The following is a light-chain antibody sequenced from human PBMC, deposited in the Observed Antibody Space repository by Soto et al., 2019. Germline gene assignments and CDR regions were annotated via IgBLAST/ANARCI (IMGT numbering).Light chain of an antibody. CDR3: QHRRAWPPEIT. J-gene: IGKJ3*01. CDR2: DGF. Sequence: DTFLTQFPATLSLSPGEKATLSCRASQSVRGVFAWYQQKPGQAPRLLMYDGFNRATGTPTRFSGSESGTDFTLTISSLEPDDFALYYCQHRRAWPPEITFGPGTRVDFK. CDR1: QSVRGV. V-gene: IGKV3-11*01.